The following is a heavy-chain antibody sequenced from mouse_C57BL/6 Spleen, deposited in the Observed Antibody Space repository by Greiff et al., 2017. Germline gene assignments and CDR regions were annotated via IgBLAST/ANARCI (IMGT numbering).Heavy chain of an antibody. CDR2: IYPGDGDT. CDR3: ARTGSTDYAMDY. V-gene: IGHV1-80*01. J-gene: IGHJ4*01. Sequence: VQLQQSGAELVKPGASVKISCKASGYAFSSYWMNWVKQRPGKGLEWIGQIYPGDGDTNYNGKFKGKATLTADKSSSTAYMQLSSLTSEDSAVYFCARTGSTDYAMDYWGQGTSVTVSS. CDR1: GYAFSSYW. D-gene: IGHD2-1*01.